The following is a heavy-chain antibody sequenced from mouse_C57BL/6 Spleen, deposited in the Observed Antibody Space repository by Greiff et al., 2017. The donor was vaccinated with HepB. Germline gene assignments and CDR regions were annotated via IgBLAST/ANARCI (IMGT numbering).Heavy chain of an antibody. D-gene: IGHD4-1*01. J-gene: IGHJ1*03. Sequence: VQLVESGAELVRPGASVTLSCKASGYTFTDYEMHWVKQTPVHGLEWIGAIDPETGGTAYNQKFKGKAILTADKSSSTAYMELRSLTSEDSAVYYCTRGSGKGDWYFDVWGTGTTVTVSS. CDR1: GYTFTDYE. V-gene: IGHV1-15*01. CDR3: TRGSGKGDWYFDV. CDR2: IDPETGGT.